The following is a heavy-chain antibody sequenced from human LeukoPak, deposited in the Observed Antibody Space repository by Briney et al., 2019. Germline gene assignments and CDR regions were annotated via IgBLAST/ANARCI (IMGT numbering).Heavy chain of an antibody. D-gene: IGHD5-24*01. V-gene: IGHV3-30*04. CDR1: GFTFSSYA. Sequence: GRSLRLPCAASGFTFSSYAMHWVRQAPGKGLEWVAVISYDGSNKYYADSVKGRFTISRDNSKNTLYLQMNSLRAEDTAVYYCARAVEMATIGLDYWGQGTLVTVSS. CDR2: ISYDGSNK. CDR3: ARAVEMATIGLDY. J-gene: IGHJ4*02.